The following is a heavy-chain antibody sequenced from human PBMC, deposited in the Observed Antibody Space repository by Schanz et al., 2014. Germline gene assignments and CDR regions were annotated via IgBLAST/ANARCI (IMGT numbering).Heavy chain of an antibody. CDR3: ARQGIGYQHGRYYCDMDV. Sequence: QLQLQESGPGLVKPSETLSLTCTVSGGSISSYYWSWIREPPGKGLEWIGYIYYSGDTNYNPSLKSRVTISVAPSKNQFCLNLISVTAADTAVYYCARQGIGYQHGRYYCDMDVWGRGTTVTVSS. CDR1: GGSISSYY. CDR2: IYYSGDT. D-gene: IGHD2-2*01. V-gene: IGHV4-59*01. J-gene: IGHJ6*03.